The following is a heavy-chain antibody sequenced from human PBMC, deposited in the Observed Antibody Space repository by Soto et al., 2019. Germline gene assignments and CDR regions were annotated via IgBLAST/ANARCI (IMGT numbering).Heavy chain of an antibody. CDR1: GFTFDDYA. V-gene: IGHV3-9*01. CDR3: AKDYYGGPIKWFDP. Sequence: GGSMRLSCAASGFTFDDYAMHWVRQAPGKGLEWVSGISWNSGSIGYADSVKGRFTISRDNAKNSLYLQMNSLRAEDTALYYCAKDYYGGPIKWFDPWGQGTLVTVSS. J-gene: IGHJ5*02. CDR2: ISWNSGSI. D-gene: IGHD3-10*01.